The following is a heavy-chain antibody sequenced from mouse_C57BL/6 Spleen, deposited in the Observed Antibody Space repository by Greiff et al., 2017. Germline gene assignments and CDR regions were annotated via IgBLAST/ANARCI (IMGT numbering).Heavy chain of an antibody. CDR3: AREYDGYYAWYFDV. CDR2: INYDGSST. CDR1: GFTFSDYY. Sequence: EVNVVESEGGLVQPGSSMKLSCTASGFTFSDYYMAWVRQVPEKGLEWVANINYDGSSTYYLDSLKSRFIISRDNAKNILYLQMSSLKSEDTATYYCAREYDGYYAWYFDVWGTGTTVTVSS. V-gene: IGHV5-16*01. J-gene: IGHJ1*03. D-gene: IGHD2-3*01.